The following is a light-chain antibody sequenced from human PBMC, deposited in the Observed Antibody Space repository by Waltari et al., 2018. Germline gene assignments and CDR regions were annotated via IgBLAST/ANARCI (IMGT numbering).Light chain of an antibody. Sequence: QSVLTQPPSVSAAPGQKVTIPCSGSSSNIGINFVSWYQHLPGTAPKLLIYYNDQRPSGIPDRFSGSKSGTSATLGITGLQTGDEADYYCGTWDNSLSAGVIGGGTKLTVL. CDR2: YND. V-gene: IGLV1-51*01. CDR3: GTWDNSLSAGV. CDR1: SSNIGINF. J-gene: IGLJ3*02.